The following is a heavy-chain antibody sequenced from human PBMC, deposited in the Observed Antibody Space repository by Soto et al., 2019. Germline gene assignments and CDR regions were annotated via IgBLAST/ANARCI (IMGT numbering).Heavy chain of an antibody. CDR1: GGSVNSGSHY. CDR3: ARALGGRKLSWFYFDN. CDR2: VSDSGKT. Sequence: PSETLSLTCSVSGGSVNSGSHYWTWIRQSPGKTLEWIGHVSDSGKTDLNPSLRGRVTLSRDTSKNQFSLRLTSVTAADTAVYYCARALGGRKLSWFYFDNWGQGALVTVSS. J-gene: IGHJ4*02. V-gene: IGHV4-61*01. D-gene: IGHD2-15*01.